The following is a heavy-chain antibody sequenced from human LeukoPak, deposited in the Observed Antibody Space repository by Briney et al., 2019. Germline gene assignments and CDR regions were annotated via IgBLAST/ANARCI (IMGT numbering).Heavy chain of an antibody. CDR2: ISYDGSNL. D-gene: IGHD2-2*01. CDR1: GFTFSSYA. Sequence: GGSLRLSCAASGFTFSSYAMNWVRQAPGKGLEWVAVISYDGSNLYYADSVKGRFMISRDNSRNTLFLQMNSLRAEDMAVYYCAKSGGAGIPAAGGLGYYGMGVWGQGTTVTVSS. J-gene: IGHJ6*02. CDR3: AKSGGAGIPAAGGLGYYGMGV. V-gene: IGHV3-30*18.